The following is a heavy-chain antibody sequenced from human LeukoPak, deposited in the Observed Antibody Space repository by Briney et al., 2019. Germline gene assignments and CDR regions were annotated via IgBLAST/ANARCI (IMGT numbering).Heavy chain of an antibody. V-gene: IGHV4-39*01. D-gene: IGHD3-3*01. Sequence: PSETLSLTCTVSGGSISSSSYYWGWIRQPPGKGLEWIGNTYYSGSTYYNPSLKSRVTISVDTSKNQFSLKLSSVTAADTAMYYCARLYDFWSGYIDYWGQGTLVTVSS. J-gene: IGHJ4*02. CDR1: GGSISSSSYY. CDR2: TYYSGST. CDR3: ARLYDFWSGYIDY.